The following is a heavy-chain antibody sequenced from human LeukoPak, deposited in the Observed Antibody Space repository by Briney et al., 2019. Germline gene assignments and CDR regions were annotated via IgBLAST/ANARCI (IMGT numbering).Heavy chain of an antibody. CDR3: AKVTVPAPLGLSLG. CDR2: IRYDGSNK. V-gene: IGHV3-30*02. CDR1: GFTFSSYG. D-gene: IGHD2-2*01. J-gene: IGHJ4*02. Sequence: SGGSLRLPCAASGFTFSSYGRHWVRQAPGKGLEWVAFIRYDGSNKYYAASVKGRFTISRDNSKNTLYLQMNSLRAEDTAVYYCAKVTVPAPLGLSLGWRQGTLVTVPS.